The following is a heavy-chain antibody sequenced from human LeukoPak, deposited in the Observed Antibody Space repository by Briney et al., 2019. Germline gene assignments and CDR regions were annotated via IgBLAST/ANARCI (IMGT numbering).Heavy chain of an antibody. CDR3: ARDPRSGWSNFDY. CDR1: GYTFTTYS. CDR2: VSAYNGNT. J-gene: IGHJ4*02. Sequence: GASVKVSCKASGYTFTTYSISWVRQAPGQGLEWMGWVSAYNGNTYYAQKFQGRVTMTTDTSTSTAYMELRSLRFDDTAVYYCARDPRSGWSNFDYWGQGTLVTVSS. D-gene: IGHD6-19*01. V-gene: IGHV1-18*01.